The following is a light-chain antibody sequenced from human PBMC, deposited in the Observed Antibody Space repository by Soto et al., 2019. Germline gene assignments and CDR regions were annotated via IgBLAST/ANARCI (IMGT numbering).Light chain of an antibody. CDR1: QTISSY. Sequence: DIQMTQSPSSLSVSVGDRVIITCGASQTISSYLNWYQQKPGKAPKLLIYAASSLQSGVPSRFSGSGSGTDFTLTISSLQPEDFATYYCQQSYSTPYTFGQGTKLEIK. CDR2: AAS. V-gene: IGKV1-39*01. CDR3: QQSYSTPYT. J-gene: IGKJ2*01.